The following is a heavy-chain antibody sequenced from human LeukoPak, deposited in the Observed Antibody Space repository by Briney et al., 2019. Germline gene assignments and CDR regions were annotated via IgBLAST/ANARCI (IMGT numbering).Heavy chain of an antibody. CDR2: IWYDGTNK. CDR3: AREEGGVLVY. Sequence: GGSLRLSCAASGFTFSSYGFHWVRRAPGKGLEWVAVIWYDGTNKYYGDSVKGRFTISRDNSKNTVYLQMNSLRAEDTAVYYCAREEGGVLVYWGQGTLVTVSS. CDR1: GFTFSSYG. D-gene: IGHD4/OR15-4a*01. J-gene: IGHJ4*02. V-gene: IGHV3-33*01.